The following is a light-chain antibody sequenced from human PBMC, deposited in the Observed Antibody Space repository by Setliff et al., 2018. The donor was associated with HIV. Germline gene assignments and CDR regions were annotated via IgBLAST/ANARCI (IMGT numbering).Light chain of an antibody. CDR2: DVS. CDR3: SSYTSSSTLV. V-gene: IGLV2-14*03. Sequence: QSALTQPASVSGSPGQSITISCTGTSSDIAIYNFVSWYQHHPGKAPKLIIYDVSNRPSGVSNRFSGSKSGNTASLTVSGLQAEDEADYYCSSYTSSSTLVFGTGTKGTVL. CDR1: SSDIAIYNF. J-gene: IGLJ1*01.